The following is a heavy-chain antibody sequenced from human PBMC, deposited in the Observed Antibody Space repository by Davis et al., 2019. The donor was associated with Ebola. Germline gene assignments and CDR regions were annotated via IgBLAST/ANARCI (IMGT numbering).Heavy chain of an antibody. CDR1: GFTFSSYG. J-gene: IGHJ6*03. CDR3: AKAYSGYDYYYYYYMDV. Sequence: PGGSLRLSCAASGFTFSSYGMHWVRQAPGKGLEWVAFIRYDGSNKYYADSVKGRFTISRDNSKNTLYLQMNSLRAEDTAVYYCAKAYSGYDYYYYYYMDVWGKGTTVTVSS. V-gene: IGHV3-30*02. CDR2: IRYDGSNK. D-gene: IGHD5-12*01.